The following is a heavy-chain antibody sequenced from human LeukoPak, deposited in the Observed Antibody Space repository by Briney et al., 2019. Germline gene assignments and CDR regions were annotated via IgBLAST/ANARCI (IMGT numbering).Heavy chain of an antibody. CDR1: GYTLTSYD. J-gene: IGHJ3*02. CDR2: MNPNSGNT. CDR3: ARNDYGGHDAFDI. D-gene: IGHD4-17*01. Sequence: ASVKVSCKASGYTLTSYDINWVRQATGQGLEWMGWMNPNSGNTGYAQKFQGRVTMTRNTSISTVYMELSSLRSEDTAVYYCARNDYGGHDAFDIWGQGTMVTVSS. V-gene: IGHV1-8*01.